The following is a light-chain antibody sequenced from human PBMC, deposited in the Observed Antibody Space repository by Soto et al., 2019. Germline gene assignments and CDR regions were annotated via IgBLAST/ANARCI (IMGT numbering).Light chain of an antibody. CDR2: GAS. V-gene: IGKV3-15*01. J-gene: IGKJ5*01. Sequence: EIVMTQSPATLSVSPGETATLSCRASQCVSNKVAWYQQKPGQAPSLLILGASTRATGVPARFSGSGSGTEFTLSISSLQSEDFAVYYCKQYKEWPPFTFGQGTRLEIK. CDR1: QCVSNK. CDR3: KQYKEWPPFT.